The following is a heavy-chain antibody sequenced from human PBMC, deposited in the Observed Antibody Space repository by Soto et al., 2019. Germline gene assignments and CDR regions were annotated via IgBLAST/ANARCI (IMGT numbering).Heavy chain of an antibody. CDR3: ARGRNYDCWSGYSYYYYYMDV. CDR1: GGSFSGYY. CDR2: INHSGST. J-gene: IGHJ6*03. V-gene: IGHV4-34*01. D-gene: IGHD3-3*01. Sequence: TLSLTCAVYGGSFSGYYCSWIRQPPGKGLEWIGEINHSGSTNYNPSLKSRVTISVDTSKNQFPLKLSSVTAADTAVYYCARGRNYDCWSGYSYYYYYMDVWGKGTTVTVPS.